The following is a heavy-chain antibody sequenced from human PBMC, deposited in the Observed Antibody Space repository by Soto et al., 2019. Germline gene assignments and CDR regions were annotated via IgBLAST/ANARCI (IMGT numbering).Heavy chain of an antibody. CDR3: ARGWHCSSTRCYVPGTVV. J-gene: IGHJ2*01. Sequence: VTGACKVSGYTITGYYMHWVRQAPVQGPEGMGCINPNSCGTNYAQKFQGWVTMTRDTSISTAYMELSRLRSDDTAVYYCARGWHCSSTRCYVPGTVVRGR. CDR2: INPNSCGT. V-gene: IGHV1-2*04. D-gene: IGHD2-2*01. CDR1: GYTITGYY.